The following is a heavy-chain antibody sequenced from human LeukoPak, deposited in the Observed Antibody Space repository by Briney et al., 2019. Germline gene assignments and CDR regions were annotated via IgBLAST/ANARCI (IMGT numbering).Heavy chain of an antibody. CDR3: AREQLPYGDYAGYFDL. CDR2: ISYDGSNK. J-gene: IGHJ2*01. Sequence: GGSLRLSCAASGFTFSSYAMHWVRQAPGKGLEWVAVISYDGSNKYYADSVKGRFTISRDNSKNTLYLQMNSLRAEDTAVYYCAREQLPYGDYAGYFDLWGRGTLVTVSS. CDR1: GFTFSSYA. V-gene: IGHV3-30*04. D-gene: IGHD4-17*01.